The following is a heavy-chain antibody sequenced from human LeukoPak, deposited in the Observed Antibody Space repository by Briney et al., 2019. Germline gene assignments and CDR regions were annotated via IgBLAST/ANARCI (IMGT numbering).Heavy chain of an antibody. CDR2: ISDDGSTK. V-gene: IGHV3-30-3*01. J-gene: IGHJ4*02. CDR1: GFTFSSYP. D-gene: IGHD2-2*01. Sequence: PGGSLRLSCAASGFTFSSYPMHWVRQAPGQGLEWVSVISDDGSTKFDARSLEGRFTISRDNSKSTLYLQMSGLNVEDTGVYYCARASIRKDISSWYLDFWGQGTLVTVSS. CDR3: ARASIRKDISSWYLDF.